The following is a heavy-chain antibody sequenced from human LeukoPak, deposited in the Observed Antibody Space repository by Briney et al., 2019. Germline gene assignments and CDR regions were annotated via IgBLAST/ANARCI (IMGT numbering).Heavy chain of an antibody. CDR2: IGTAGDT. V-gene: IGHV3-13*01. CDR3: AKVWTTFGGVIVPPAS. J-gene: IGHJ4*02. CDR1: GFTFSRYD. D-gene: IGHD3-16*02. Sequence: PGGSLRLSCAASGFTFSRYDLHWVRQGTGKILEWVSAIGTAGDTYYADSVKGRFTISRDNSKNTLYLQMNSLRAEDTAVYYCAKVWTTFGGVIVPPASWGQGTLVTVSS.